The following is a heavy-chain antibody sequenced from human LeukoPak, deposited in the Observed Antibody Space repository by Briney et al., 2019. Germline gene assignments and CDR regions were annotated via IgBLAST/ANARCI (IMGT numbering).Heavy chain of an antibody. CDR3: AKLVVPAANGDAFDI. CDR2: IRYDGSNK. Sequence: GGSLRLSCAASGFTFSSYGMHWVRQAPGKGLEWVAFIRYDGSNKYYADSVKGRFTISRDNSKNTLYLQMNSLRAEDTAVYYCAKLVVPAANGDAFDIWGQGTMVTVSS. CDR1: GFTFSSYG. J-gene: IGHJ3*02. V-gene: IGHV3-30*02. D-gene: IGHD2-2*01.